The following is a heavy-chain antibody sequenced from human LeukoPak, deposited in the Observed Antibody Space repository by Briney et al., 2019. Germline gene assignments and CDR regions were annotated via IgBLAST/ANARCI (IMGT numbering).Heavy chain of an antibody. CDR3: ARGQPPSYYDMDV. D-gene: IGHD6-13*01. Sequence: GGSLRLSCAASGFTFSTYAMSWVRQAPGKGLEWVSSISGSGGSTFYADSVKGRFTISRDNSKNTLYLQMNSLRGEDTAVYYCARGQPPSYYDMDVWGQGTTVTVSS. V-gene: IGHV3-23*01. J-gene: IGHJ6*02. CDR2: ISGSGGST. CDR1: GFTFSTYA.